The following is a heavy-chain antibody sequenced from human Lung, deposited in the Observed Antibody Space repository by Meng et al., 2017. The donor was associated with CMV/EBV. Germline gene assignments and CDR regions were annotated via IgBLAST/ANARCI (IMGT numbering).Heavy chain of an antibody. CDR3: AKEVRFLEWLSFDY. CDR1: GFNLSRCA. V-gene: IGHV3-23*01. Sequence: ACGFNLSRCAMGWVREAPGKGLEWVSAIGGSGGSTYYADYVEDRFTIYRENSKNTLYLQMNSLRAEDTAVYYCAKEVRFLEWLSFDYWGQGTLVTVSS. D-gene: IGHD3-3*01. CDR2: IGGSGGST. J-gene: IGHJ4*02.